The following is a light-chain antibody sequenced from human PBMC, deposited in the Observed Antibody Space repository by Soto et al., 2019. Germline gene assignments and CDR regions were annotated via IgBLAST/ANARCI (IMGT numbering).Light chain of an antibody. CDR3: SSYAGSNNYV. Sequence: QSVLTQPPSASGSPGQSATISCTGTSSEVGGYNYVSWYQQHPGKAPKLMIYEVSKRPSGVPDRFSGSKSGNTASLTVSGLQAEDEADYYCSSYAGSNNYVFGTGTKVTVL. J-gene: IGLJ1*01. CDR2: EVS. CDR1: SSEVGGYNY. V-gene: IGLV2-8*01.